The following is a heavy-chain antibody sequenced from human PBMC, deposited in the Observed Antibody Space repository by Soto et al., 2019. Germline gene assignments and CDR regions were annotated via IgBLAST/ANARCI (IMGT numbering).Heavy chain of an antibody. J-gene: IGHJ5*01. CDR3: ARGAFGFGSGSDFHTPFDF. Sequence: GVLLNGSRKGSGYVFSGDPGGWGRHTTGQGLEGMGYIGLYIQNTNYAQKFQDRVTITADTSTSTVYMELRSLRSDDTAVYYCARGAFGFGSGSDFHTPFDFWGPRILVTGSS. CDR2: IGLYIQNT. D-gene: IGHD3-10*01. V-gene: IGHV1-18*04. CDR1: GYVFSGDP.